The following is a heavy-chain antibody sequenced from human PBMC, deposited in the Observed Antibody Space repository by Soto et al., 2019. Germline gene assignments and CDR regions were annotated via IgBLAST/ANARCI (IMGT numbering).Heavy chain of an antibody. Sequence: ASVKVSCKASGGTFSSYAISWVRQAPGQGLEWMGGIIPIFGTANYAQKFQGRVTITADKSTSTAYMELSSLRSEDTAVYYCASSDYDYYYYGMDVWGQGTTVTVSS. CDR1: GGTFSSYA. D-gene: IGHD3-16*01. CDR3: ASSDYDYYYYGMDV. CDR2: IIPIFGTA. V-gene: IGHV1-69*06. J-gene: IGHJ6*02.